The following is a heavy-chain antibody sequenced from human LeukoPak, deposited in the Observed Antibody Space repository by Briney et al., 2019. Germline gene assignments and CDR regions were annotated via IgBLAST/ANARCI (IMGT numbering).Heavy chain of an antibody. V-gene: IGHV3-48*03. CDR3: ARDRGLYYFDY. Sequence: GGSLRLSCAASGFTFSSSEMNWVRQAPGKGLEWVSCISSSGSAIYYADSVKGRFTISRDDAKNSLYLQMNSLRAEDTAVYYCARDRGLYYFDYWGQGTLVTVSS. CDR1: GFTFSSSE. CDR2: ISSSGSAI. D-gene: IGHD5-12*01. J-gene: IGHJ4*02.